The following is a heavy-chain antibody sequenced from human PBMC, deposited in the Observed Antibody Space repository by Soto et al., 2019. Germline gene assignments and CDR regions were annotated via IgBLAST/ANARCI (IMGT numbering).Heavy chain of an antibody. CDR2: IYWDDDK. Sequence: PTLVNPTQTLTLTCTFSGFSLSTSGVGVGWIRQPPGKALEWLALIYWDDDKRYSPSLKSRLTITKDTSKNQVVLTMTNMDPVDTATYYCAHFGPDILTGYQHSYYFDYWGQGTLVTVSS. CDR1: GFSLSTSGVG. V-gene: IGHV2-5*02. CDR3: AHFGPDILTGYQHSYYFDY. J-gene: IGHJ4*02. D-gene: IGHD3-9*01.